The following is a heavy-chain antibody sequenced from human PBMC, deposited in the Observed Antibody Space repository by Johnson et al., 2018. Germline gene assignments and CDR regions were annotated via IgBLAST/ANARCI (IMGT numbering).Heavy chain of an antibody. CDR1: GFTFDDYA. V-gene: IGHV3-9*01. Sequence: VQLVQSGGGLVQPGRSLRLSCAASGFTFDDYAMHWVRQAPGKGLEWVSGISWNSGSIGYADSVKGRFTISRDNAKNSLYLQMNSLRAEDTAVYYCAKPYYYDSSGYAFDIWGQGTMVTVAS. CDR2: ISWNSGSI. CDR3: AKPYYYDSSGYAFDI. J-gene: IGHJ3*02. D-gene: IGHD3-22*01.